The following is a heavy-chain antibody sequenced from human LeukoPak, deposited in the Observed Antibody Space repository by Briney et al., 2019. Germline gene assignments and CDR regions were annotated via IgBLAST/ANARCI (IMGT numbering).Heavy chain of an antibody. Sequence: PSQTLSLTCIVSGGSMNSDTDYWSWIRQSAGKGLEWIGRIYISGSASYNPSLKTRVTLSIDTSKKQFSLKMTSVTAEDTAVYYCARDVGYYYDSSGSALGYWGQGTLVTVSS. CDR3: ARDVGYYYDSSGSALGY. D-gene: IGHD3-22*01. CDR2: IYISGSA. CDR1: GGSMNSDTDY. V-gene: IGHV4-61*02. J-gene: IGHJ4*02.